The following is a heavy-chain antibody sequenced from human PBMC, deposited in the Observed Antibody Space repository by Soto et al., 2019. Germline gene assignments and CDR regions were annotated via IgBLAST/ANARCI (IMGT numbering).Heavy chain of an antibody. V-gene: IGHV4-39*01. CDR3: ARHPGYCSGGSCYTVPLYYFDY. CDR2: IYYSGST. D-gene: IGHD2-15*01. CDR1: GGSISSSSYY. Sequence: KPSETLSLTCTVSGGSISSSSYYWGWIRQPPGKGLEWIGSIYYSGSTYYNPSLKSRVTISVDTSKNQFSLKLSSVTAADTAVYYCARHPGYCSGGSCYTVPLYYFDYWGQGTLVTVSS. J-gene: IGHJ4*02.